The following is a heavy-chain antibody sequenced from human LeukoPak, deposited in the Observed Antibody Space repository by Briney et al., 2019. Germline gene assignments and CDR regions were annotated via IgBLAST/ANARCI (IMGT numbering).Heavy chain of an antibody. D-gene: IGHD3-22*01. V-gene: IGHV3-23*01. Sequence: GGTLRLSCAASGFTFSSYAMSWVRQAPGKGLEWVSSIGRSADSAVYTHSVQGRFSVSRDNSKNTLNLQMNSLRVEDTAVYYCASDKFDDPSCYYFVGGQGTLVTVSP. CDR1: GFTFSSYA. CDR3: ASDKFDDPSCYYFV. CDR2: IGRSADSA. J-gene: IGHJ4*02.